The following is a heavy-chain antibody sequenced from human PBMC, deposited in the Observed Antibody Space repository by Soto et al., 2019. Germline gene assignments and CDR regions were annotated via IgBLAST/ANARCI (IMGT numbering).Heavy chain of an antibody. J-gene: IGHJ6*02. Sequence: ASVKVSCKASGYTFTSYGISWVRQAPGQGLEWMGRISAYNGNTNYAQKLQGRVTMTTDTSTSTAYMELRSLRSDDTAVYYCARVGDYYDFWSGYRPYYYYYGMDVWGQGTTVTVSS. CDR1: GYTFTSYG. CDR3: ARVGDYYDFWSGYRPYYYYYGMDV. D-gene: IGHD3-3*01. V-gene: IGHV1-18*01. CDR2: ISAYNGNT.